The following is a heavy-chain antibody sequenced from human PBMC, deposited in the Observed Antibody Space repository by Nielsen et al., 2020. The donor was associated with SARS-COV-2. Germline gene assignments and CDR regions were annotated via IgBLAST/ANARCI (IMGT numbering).Heavy chain of an antibody. V-gene: IGHV3-69-1*01. CDR1: GFTFSDHY. D-gene: IGHD2-2*01. CDR2: ITNPGAE. J-gene: IGHJ6*02. CDR3: ATALCSSTSCYYYYGMDV. Sequence: GESLKISCAASGFTFSDHYMTWIRQTPGKGLEWISYITNPGAEYYADSVKGRFTISRDNSKNTLYLQMNSLSAEDTAVYYCATALCSSTSCYYYYGMDVWGQGTTVTVSS.